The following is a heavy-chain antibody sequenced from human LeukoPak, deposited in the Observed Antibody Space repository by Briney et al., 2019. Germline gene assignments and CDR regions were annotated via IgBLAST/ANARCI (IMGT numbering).Heavy chain of an antibody. D-gene: IGHD4-17*01. V-gene: IGHV4-59*01. J-gene: IGHJ4*02. CDR2: TAYSGTT. Sequence: SETLPLTCTVSGGSISNYYWNWIRQPPGKGLEWIGCTAYSGTTYYNPSLQSRVTMSVHTSKNQISLNLSSVTAADTAVYYCARDPTGAYWGQGTLVTVSS. CDR1: GGSISNYY. CDR3: ARDPTGAY.